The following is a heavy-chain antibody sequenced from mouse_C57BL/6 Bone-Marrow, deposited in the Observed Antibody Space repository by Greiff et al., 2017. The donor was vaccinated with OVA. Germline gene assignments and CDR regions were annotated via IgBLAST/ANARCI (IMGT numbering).Heavy chain of an antibody. D-gene: IGHD1-1*01. CDR1: GYTFTSYG. CDR3: ARRDYGSRWYFDV. V-gene: IGHV1-81*01. J-gene: IGHJ1*03. CDR2: IYPRSGNT. Sequence: VQLQQSGAELARPGASVKLFCKASGYTFTSYGISWVKQRTGQGLEWIGEIYPRSGNTYYNEKFKGKATLTADKSSSTAYMELRSLTSEDSAVYFCARRDYGSRWYFDVWGTGTTVTVSS.